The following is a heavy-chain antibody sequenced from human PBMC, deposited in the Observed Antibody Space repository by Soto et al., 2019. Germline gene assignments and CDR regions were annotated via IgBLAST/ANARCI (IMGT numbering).Heavy chain of an antibody. D-gene: IGHD2-15*01. CDR2: IIPIFGTA. Sequence: QVQLVQSGAEVKKPGSSVKVSCKASGGTFSSYAISWVRQAPGQGLEWMGGIIPIFGTANYAQKFQGRVTITADESTSAAYMELSSLRSEDTAVYFCARDYPGGKAPHYGMDVWGQGTTVTVSS. J-gene: IGHJ6*02. V-gene: IGHV1-69*12. CDR1: GGTFSSYA. CDR3: ARDYPGGKAPHYGMDV.